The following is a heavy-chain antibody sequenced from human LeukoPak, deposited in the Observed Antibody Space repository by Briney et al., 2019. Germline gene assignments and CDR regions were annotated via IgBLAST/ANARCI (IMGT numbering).Heavy chain of an antibody. J-gene: IGHJ3*02. V-gene: IGHV1-18*01. CDR1: GYTFTSYG. CDR3: ATEAPRRYYDSSGVI. CDR2: ISAYNGNT. D-gene: IGHD3-22*01. Sequence: ASVKVSCKASGYTFTSYGISWVRQAPGQGLEWMGWISAYNGNTNYAQKLQGRVTMTTDTSTSTAYMELSSLRSEDTAVYYCATEAPRRYYDSSGVIWGQGTMVTVSS.